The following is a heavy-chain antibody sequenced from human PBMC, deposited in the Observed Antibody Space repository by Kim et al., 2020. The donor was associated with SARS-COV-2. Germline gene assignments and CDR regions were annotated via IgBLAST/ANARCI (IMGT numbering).Heavy chain of an antibody. CDR2: IRSKAYGGTT. Sequence: GGSLRLSCTASGFTFGDYAMSWFRQAPGKGLEWVGFIRSKAYGGTTEYAASVKGRFTISRDDSKSIAYLQMNSLKTEDTAVYYCTREGFTMVRGEGMDVWGQGTTVTVSS. CDR3: TREGFTMVRGEGMDV. V-gene: IGHV3-49*03. CDR1: GFTFGDYA. J-gene: IGHJ6*02. D-gene: IGHD3-10*01.